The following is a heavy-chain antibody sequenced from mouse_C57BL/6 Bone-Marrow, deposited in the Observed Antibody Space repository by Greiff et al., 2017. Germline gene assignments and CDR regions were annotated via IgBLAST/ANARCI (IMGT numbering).Heavy chain of an antibody. Sequence: QVQLQQPGAELVKPGASVKLSCKASGYTFTSYWMHWVKQRPGQGLEWIGMIHPNSGSTNYNEKFKSKATLTVDKSSSTAYMQLSSLTSEDSAVYYWARERGLQLDFDYWGQGTTLTVSS. CDR1: GYTFTSYW. V-gene: IGHV1-64*01. D-gene: IGHD2-4*01. CDR2: IHPNSGST. CDR3: ARERGLQLDFDY. J-gene: IGHJ2*01.